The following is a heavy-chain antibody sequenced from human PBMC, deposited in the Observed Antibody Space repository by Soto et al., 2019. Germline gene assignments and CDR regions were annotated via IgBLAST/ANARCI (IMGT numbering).Heavy chain of an antibody. CDR1: GGSISSSSYY. D-gene: IGHD6-19*01. CDR3: ARDHRDSSGWYFDY. J-gene: IGHJ4*02. V-gene: IGHV4-39*02. CDR2: IYYSGST. Sequence: SETLSLTCTVSGGSISSSSYYWGWIRQPPGKGLEWIGSIYYSGSTYYNPSLKSRVTISVDTSKNQFSLKLSSVTAADTAVYYCARDHRDSSGWYFDYWGQGTLVTVSS.